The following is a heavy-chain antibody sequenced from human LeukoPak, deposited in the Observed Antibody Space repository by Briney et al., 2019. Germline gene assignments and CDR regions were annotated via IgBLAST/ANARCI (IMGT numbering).Heavy chain of an antibody. J-gene: IGHJ4*02. CDR1: GGTFSSYG. CDR2: ISAYNGNT. D-gene: IGHD3-3*01. V-gene: IGHV1-18*01. Sequence: GASVKVSCKASGGTFSSYGISWVRQAPGQGLEWMGWISAYNGNTNYAQKLQGRVTMTTDTSTSTAYMELRSLRSDDTAVYYCARGVRIFGVHPINQHFDYWGQGTLVTVSS. CDR3: ARGVRIFGVHPINQHFDY.